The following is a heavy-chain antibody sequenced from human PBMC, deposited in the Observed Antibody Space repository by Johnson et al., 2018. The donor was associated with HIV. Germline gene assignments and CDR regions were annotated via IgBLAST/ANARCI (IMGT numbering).Heavy chain of an antibody. Sequence: VQLVESGGGLVQPGGSLRLSCAASGFTFSSYAMSWVRQAPGKGLDCVSYIDSSGSGIYYADSVKGRFTISRDDAKNSLYLQLNNLMAEDTAFYYCARELRLLTDAFDIWGQGTMVTVSS. CDR3: ARELRLLTDAFDI. D-gene: IGHD5-18*01. CDR2: IDSSGSGI. V-gene: IGHV3-48*04. J-gene: IGHJ3*02. CDR1: GFTFSSYA.